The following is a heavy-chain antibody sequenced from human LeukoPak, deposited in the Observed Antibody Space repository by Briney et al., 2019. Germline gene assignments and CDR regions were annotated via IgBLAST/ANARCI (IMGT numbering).Heavy chain of an antibody. Sequence: ASVKVSCKASRGTFSSYAISWVRQAPGQGLEWMGGIIPIFGTANYAQKFQGRVTITADESTSTAYMELGSLRSEDTAVYYCARDARHRYCSSTSCYRGWLDPWGQGTLVTVSS. CDR2: IIPIFGTA. V-gene: IGHV1-69*13. D-gene: IGHD2-2*01. J-gene: IGHJ5*02. CDR3: ARDARHRYCSSTSCYRGWLDP. CDR1: RGTFSSYA.